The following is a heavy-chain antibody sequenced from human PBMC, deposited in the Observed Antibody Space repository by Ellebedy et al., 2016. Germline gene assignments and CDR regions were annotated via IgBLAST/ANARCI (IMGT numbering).Heavy chain of an antibody. J-gene: IGHJ5*02. CDR2: ITSSGHYI. Sequence: GGSLRLSXAASGFTFGDFTMNWVRQAPGKGLEWVSSITSSGHYIDYADSVKGRFTISRDNAKNSLYLQMNSLRADDTAVYYCARAELTWGQGTLVTVSS. D-gene: IGHD1-7*01. CDR3: ARAELT. CDR1: GFTFGDFT. V-gene: IGHV3-21*01.